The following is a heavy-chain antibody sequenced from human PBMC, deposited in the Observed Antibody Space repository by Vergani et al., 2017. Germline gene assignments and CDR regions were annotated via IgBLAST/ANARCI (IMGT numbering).Heavy chain of an antibody. CDR3: AKQYFVSGNYLFDY. J-gene: IGHJ4*02. D-gene: IGHD3-10*01. Sequence: EVQLLESGGGLVQPGGSLRLTCAASEFTFSHYAINWVRQAPGKGLEWVSGISGSGVSAYYTDSVKGRFTISRDNSKNMLFLQMNNLRTEETAIYYCAKQYFVSGNYLFDYWGQGTLVTVSS. CDR2: ISGSGVSA. CDR1: EFTFSHYA. V-gene: IGHV3-23*01.